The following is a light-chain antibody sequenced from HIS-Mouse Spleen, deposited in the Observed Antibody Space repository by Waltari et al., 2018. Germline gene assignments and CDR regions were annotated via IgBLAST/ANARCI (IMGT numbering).Light chain of an antibody. V-gene: IGLV1-47*01. J-gene: IGLJ3*02. CDR1: SSHIGSNY. CDR2: RNN. Sequence: QSVLTRPPSASGTPGQRVTISCSGSSSHIGSNYVYWYQQLPGTAPKLLIYRNNQRPSGVPDRFSGSKSGTSASLAISGLRSEDEADYYCAAWDDSLSGPVFGGGTKLTVL. CDR3: AAWDDSLSGPV.